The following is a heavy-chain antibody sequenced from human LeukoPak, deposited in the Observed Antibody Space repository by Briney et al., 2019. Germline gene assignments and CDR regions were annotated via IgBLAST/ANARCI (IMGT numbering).Heavy chain of an antibody. CDR1: GGSISSSRYY. D-gene: IGHD5-18*01. V-gene: IGHV4-39*07. CDR3: ARSDGYGLVGI. Sequence: SETLSLTCTVSGGSISSSRYYWGWIRQPPGKGLEWIGSIYYSGSTYYNPSLKSRVTISVDTSKNQFSLKLSSVTAADTAVYYCARSDGYGLVGIWGQGTMVTVSS. CDR2: IYYSGST. J-gene: IGHJ3*02.